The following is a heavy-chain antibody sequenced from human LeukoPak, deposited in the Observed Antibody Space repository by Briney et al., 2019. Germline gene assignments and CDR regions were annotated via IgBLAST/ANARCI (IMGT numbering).Heavy chain of an antibody. D-gene: IGHD3-10*01. Sequence: GGSLRLSCAASGFTVSTDYMAWVRQAPGKGLEWVSIIYSDSTTYYADSVKGRFTISNHISKNTLYLQMNNLRPDDTAVYYCARDRFNGMDVWGQGPTVTVSS. CDR3: ARDRFNGMDV. CDR2: IYSDSTT. J-gene: IGHJ6*02. CDR1: GFTVSTDY. V-gene: IGHV3-53*04.